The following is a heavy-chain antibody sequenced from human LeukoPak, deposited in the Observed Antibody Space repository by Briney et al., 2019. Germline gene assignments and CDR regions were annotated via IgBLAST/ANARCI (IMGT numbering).Heavy chain of an antibody. Sequence: SETLSLTCTVSGASITSFYWSWIRQPPGKGLEWIGYIYYSGSTKYNPSLKSRVTISVDRSKNQFSLKLRSVTAADTAVYYCARTYCGGDCRGYYYHYYMDVWGKGTTVTISS. CDR2: IYYSGST. CDR1: GASITSFY. J-gene: IGHJ6*03. V-gene: IGHV4-59*08. CDR3: ARTYCGGDCRGYYYHYYMDV. D-gene: IGHD2-21*02.